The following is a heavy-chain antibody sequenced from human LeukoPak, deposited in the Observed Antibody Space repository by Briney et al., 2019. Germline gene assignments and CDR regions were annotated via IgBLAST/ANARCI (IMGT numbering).Heavy chain of an antibody. CDR1: GYSFTSNY. CDR2: IYPRDGST. Sequence: GASVKVSCKASGYSFTSNYIHWVRQAPGQGLEWMGMIYPRDGSTSYAQKFQGRVTVTRDTSTSTVHMELSGLRSGDTAVYYCVRTPPNWGFDYWGQGTLVTVSS. CDR3: VRTPPNWGFDY. J-gene: IGHJ4*02. D-gene: IGHD7-27*01. V-gene: IGHV1-46*01.